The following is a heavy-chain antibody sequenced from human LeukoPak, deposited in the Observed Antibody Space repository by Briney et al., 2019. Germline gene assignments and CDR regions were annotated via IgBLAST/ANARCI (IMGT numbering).Heavy chain of an antibody. CDR1: GDSISSYY. Sequence: SETLSLTCTVSGDSISSYYWSWIRQPAGKGLEWIGRIYTSGSTNYNPSLKSRVTMSVDTSKNQFSLKLSSVTAADTAVYYCARSGLGGSTSPGSDYWGQGTLVTVSS. CDR2: IYTSGST. J-gene: IGHJ4*02. V-gene: IGHV4-4*07. CDR3: ARSGLGGSTSPGSDY. D-gene: IGHD2-2*01.